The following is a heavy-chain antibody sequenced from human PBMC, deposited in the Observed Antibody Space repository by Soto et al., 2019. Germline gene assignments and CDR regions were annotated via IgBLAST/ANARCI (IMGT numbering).Heavy chain of an antibody. CDR2: INPESTTL. CDR1: EITLNISW. D-gene: IGHD2-15*01. V-gene: IGHV3-74*01. J-gene: IGHJ4*02. Sequence: RGSLRLSCTASEITLNISWMRWIRQAPGKGLVWVSHINPESTTLTYADSVTGRFTISRDSAKNTLYLQMNGLSAEDTAIYYCAKYSFGAWDSWGQGTLVTVSS. CDR3: AKYSFGAWDS.